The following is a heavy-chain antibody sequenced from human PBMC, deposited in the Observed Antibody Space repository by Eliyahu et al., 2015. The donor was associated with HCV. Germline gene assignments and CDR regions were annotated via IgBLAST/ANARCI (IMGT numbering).Heavy chain of an antibody. CDR3: AREYSTSSFNWFDP. V-gene: IGHV3-21*01. CDR2: ISSSSSYI. Sequence: EVQLVESGGGLVKPGGSLRLSCAASGFTFSTYSMNWVRQAXGKGLEWVSSISSSSSYIYYADSVKGRFTISRDNAKNSLYLQMNSLRAEDTAVYYCAREYSTSSFNWFDPWGQGTLVTVSS. D-gene: IGHD6-6*01. J-gene: IGHJ5*02. CDR1: GFTFSTYS.